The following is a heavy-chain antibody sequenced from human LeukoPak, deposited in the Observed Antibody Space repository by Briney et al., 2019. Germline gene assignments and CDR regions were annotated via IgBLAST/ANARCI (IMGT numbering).Heavy chain of an antibody. CDR3: ATDRGNIGWYLGFDY. V-gene: IGHV1-24*01. D-gene: IGHD6-19*01. Sequence: ASVKVSCKVSGYALSELSMHWVRQAPGKGLEWMGGFHPEDGETIYAQKFQGRVAVTEDPSTDTAYMELSSLRSEGTAVYYCATDRGNIGWYLGFDYWGQGTVVTVSS. CDR2: FHPEDGET. J-gene: IGHJ4*02. CDR1: GYALSELS.